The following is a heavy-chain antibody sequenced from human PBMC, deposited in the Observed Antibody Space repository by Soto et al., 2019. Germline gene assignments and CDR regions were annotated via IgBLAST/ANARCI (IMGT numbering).Heavy chain of an antibody. D-gene: IGHD4-4*01. CDR1: GCTFSSYA. V-gene: IGHV3-23*01. J-gene: IGHJ4*01. Sequence: WGSRRLSCAASGCTFSSYAMSWVRQAPGKGLEWVSAISVSVGITYYADSVKGRFTISRDNSKNTLYLQMNSLRAEDTAVYYCAKDPLTTRRTERVSWLEDLGQGTFVDVSP. CDR3: AKDPLTTRRTERVSWLED. CDR2: ISVSVGIT.